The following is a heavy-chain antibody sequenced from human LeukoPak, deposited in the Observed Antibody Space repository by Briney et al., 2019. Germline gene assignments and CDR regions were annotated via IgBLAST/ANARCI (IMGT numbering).Heavy chain of an antibody. J-gene: IGHJ4*02. CDR3: ARDEAFGIAARPDFDY. V-gene: IGHV3-21*01. D-gene: IGHD6-6*01. CDR2: ISSSSSYI. Sequence: GGSLRLSCAASGFTFSSYSMTWVRQAPGKGREWVSSISSSSSYIYYADSVKGRFTISRDNAKNSLYLQMNSLRAEDTAVYYCARDEAFGIAARPDFDYWGQGTLVTVSS. CDR1: GFTFSSYS.